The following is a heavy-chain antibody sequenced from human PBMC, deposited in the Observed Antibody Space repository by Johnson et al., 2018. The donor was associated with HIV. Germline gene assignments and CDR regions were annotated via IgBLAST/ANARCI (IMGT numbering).Heavy chain of an antibody. CDR3: ARQGGANDGFDI. V-gene: IGHV3-66*04. CDR2: IYSGGST. D-gene: IGHD1-26*01. J-gene: IGHJ3*02. CDR1: GFTVSSNY. Sequence: VQLVESGGGLVQPGGSLRLSCAASGFTVSSNYMSWVRQAPGKGLEWVSVIYSGGSTYYADSVKGRFTISRDNSKNTLYLQMNSLSAGDTAVYYCARQGGANDGFDIWGQGTMVTVSS.